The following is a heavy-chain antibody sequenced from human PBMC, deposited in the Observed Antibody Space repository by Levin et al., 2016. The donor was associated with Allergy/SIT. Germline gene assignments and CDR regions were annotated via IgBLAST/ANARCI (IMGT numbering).Heavy chain of an antibody. CDR1: GYTFTGYY. J-gene: IGHJ5*02. CDR3: ARRSGGSYSRFDP. D-gene: IGHD2-15*01. Sequence: ASVKVSCKASGYTFTGYYMHWVRQAPGQGLEWMGWINPNSGGTNYAQKFQGRVTMTRDTSISTAYMELSRLRSDDTAVYYCARRSGGSYSRFDPWGQGTLVTVSS. V-gene: IGHV1-2*02. CDR2: INPNSGGT.